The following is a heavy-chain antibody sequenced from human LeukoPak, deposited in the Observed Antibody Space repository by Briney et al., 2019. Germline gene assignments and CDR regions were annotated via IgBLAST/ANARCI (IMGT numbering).Heavy chain of an antibody. D-gene: IGHD2-2*03. CDR1: GFTFSSYW. J-gene: IGHJ4*02. CDR2: IKQDGSEK. Sequence: GGSLRLSCAASGFTFSSYWMSWVRQAPGKGLEWVANIKQDGSEKYYVDSVKGRFTISRDNAKNSLYLQMNSLRAEDTAVYYCARERHFGYCSSTSCYQSHTCDYWGQGTLVTVSS. V-gene: IGHV3-7*01. CDR3: ARERHFGYCSSTSCYQSHTCDY.